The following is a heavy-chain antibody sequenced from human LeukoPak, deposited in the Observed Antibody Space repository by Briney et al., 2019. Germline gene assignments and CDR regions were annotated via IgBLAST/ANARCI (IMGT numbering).Heavy chain of an antibody. CDR2: INAGNGNT. Sequence: ASVKVSCKASGYTFTSYAMHWVRQAPGQRLEWMGWINAGNGNTKYSQKFQGRVTITRDTSASTAYMELSSLRSDDTAVYYCARGSGSYYDFDYWGQGTLVTVSS. J-gene: IGHJ4*02. CDR1: GYTFTSYA. CDR3: ARGSGSYYDFDY. V-gene: IGHV1-3*01. D-gene: IGHD3-10*01.